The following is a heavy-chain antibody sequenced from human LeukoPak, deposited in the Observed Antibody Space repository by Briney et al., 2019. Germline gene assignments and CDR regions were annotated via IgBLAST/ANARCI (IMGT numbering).Heavy chain of an antibody. Sequence: GGSLRLSCAASGFTFSSYSMNWVRQAPGKGLEWVSSISSSSSYIYYADSVKGRFTISRDNAKNSLYLQMNSLRAEDTAVYYCARGSEIVVVPAASKERGYSGYDFNYYYMDVWGKGTTVTVSS. J-gene: IGHJ6*03. V-gene: IGHV3-21*01. CDR3: ARGSEIVVVPAASKERGYSGYDFNYYYMDV. CDR1: GFTFSSYS. CDR2: ISSSSSYI. D-gene: IGHD5-12*01.